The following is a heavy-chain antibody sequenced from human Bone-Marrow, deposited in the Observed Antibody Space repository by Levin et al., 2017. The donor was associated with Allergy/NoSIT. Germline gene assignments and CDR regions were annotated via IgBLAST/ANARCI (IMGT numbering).Heavy chain of an antibody. Sequence: GGSLRLSCATSGFTFTTYAIHWVRQAPGKGLEWVAVIWYDGSNEYYADSVRGRFTISRDNSKNTRYLQMNSLRAEDTAVYYCARDSVQVVEPAPDDNNQPSLLMDVWGQGTTVIVSS. CDR2: IWYDGSNE. J-gene: IGHJ6*02. V-gene: IGHV3-33*01. CDR1: GFTFTTYA. D-gene: IGHD3-22*01. CDR3: ARDSVQVVEPAPDDNNQPSLLMDV.